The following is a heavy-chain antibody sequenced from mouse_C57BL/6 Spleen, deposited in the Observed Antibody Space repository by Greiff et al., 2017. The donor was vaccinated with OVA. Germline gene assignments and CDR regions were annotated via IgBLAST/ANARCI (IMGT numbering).Heavy chain of an antibody. CDR2: IWSGGST. J-gene: IGHJ2*01. CDR1: GFSLTSYG. D-gene: IGHD2-4*01. CDR3: ARKDYDYDGGYFDY. Sequence: QVQLQQSGPGLVQPSQSLSISCTASGFSLTSYGVHWVRQSPGKGLEWLGVIWSGGSTDYNAAFISRLSISKDNSKSQVFFKMNSLQADDTAIYYCARKDYDYDGGYFDYWGQGTTLTVSS. V-gene: IGHV2-2*01.